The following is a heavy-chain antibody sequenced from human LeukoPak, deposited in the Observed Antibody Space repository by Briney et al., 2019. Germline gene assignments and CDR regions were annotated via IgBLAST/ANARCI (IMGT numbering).Heavy chain of an antibody. J-gene: IGHJ5*02. CDR1: GYTFTGYY. CDR2: INPNSGGT. Sequence: ASVKVSCKASGYTFTGYYMHWVRQAPGQGLEWMGWINPNSGGTNYAQKFQGRVTMTRDTSISTAYMELSRLRSDDTAVYYCARVPSRYYGSAHWFDPWGQGTLVTVSS. D-gene: IGHD3-10*01. V-gene: IGHV1-2*02. CDR3: ARVPSRYYGSAHWFDP.